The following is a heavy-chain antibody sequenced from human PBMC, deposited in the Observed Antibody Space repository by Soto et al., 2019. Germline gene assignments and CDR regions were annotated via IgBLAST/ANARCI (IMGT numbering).Heavy chain of an antibody. V-gene: IGHV1-2*02. D-gene: IGHD2-21*02. CDR2: ISPKSGGT. CDR3: ARPPGYISDWHYFDL. CDR1: GYTFTNYY. J-gene: IGHJ4*02. Sequence: APVKVSCKASGYTFTNYYMHWVRQAPGQGFEWLGRISPKSGGTNYAQKFQGRVTMTWDTSLKTAYMELSSLISEDTAVYYCARPPGYISDWHYFDLWGQGTLVTVSS.